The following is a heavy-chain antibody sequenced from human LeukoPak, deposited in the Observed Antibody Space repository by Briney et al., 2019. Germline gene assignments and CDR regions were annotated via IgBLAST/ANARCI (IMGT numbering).Heavy chain of an antibody. CDR1: GGSFSGYY. CDR3: ARVGDQIVGATLDAFDI. J-gene: IGHJ3*02. Sequence: SETLSLTCAVYGGSFSGYYWSWIRQPAGKGLEWIGRIYTSGSTNYNPSLKSRVTMSVDTSKNQFSLKLSSVTAADTAVYYCARVGDQIVGATLDAFDIWGQGTMVTVSS. V-gene: IGHV4-59*10. CDR2: IYTSGST. D-gene: IGHD1-26*01.